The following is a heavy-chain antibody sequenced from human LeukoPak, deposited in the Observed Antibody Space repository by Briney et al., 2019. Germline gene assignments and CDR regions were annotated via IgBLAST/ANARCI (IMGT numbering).Heavy chain of an antibody. Sequence: ASVKVSCKASGCTSTSYGISWVRQAPGQGLEWMGWISAYNGNTNYAQKLQGRVTMTPDTSTSTAYMELRSLRSVDTAVYYCARTFMLLPVYFDYWGQGTLVTVSS. J-gene: IGHJ4*02. CDR1: GCTSTSYG. CDR3: ARTFMLLPVYFDY. V-gene: IGHV1-18*01. D-gene: IGHD2-15*01. CDR2: ISAYNGNT.